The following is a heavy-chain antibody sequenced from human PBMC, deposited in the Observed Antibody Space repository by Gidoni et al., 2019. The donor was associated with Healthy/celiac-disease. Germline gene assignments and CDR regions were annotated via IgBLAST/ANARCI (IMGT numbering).Heavy chain of an antibody. CDR3: ARYSWSNPFDY. V-gene: IGHV4-39*01. CDR1: GGSISSSSYY. Sequence: QLQLQESGPGLVKPSANLSLTCTVSGGSISSSSYYWGWIRQPPGKGLEWIGSIYYGGSTYYNPSLKSRVTISVDTSKNQFSLKLSSVTAADTAVYYCARYSWSNPFDYWGQGTLVTVSS. D-gene: IGHD6-13*01. J-gene: IGHJ4*02. CDR2: IYYGGST.